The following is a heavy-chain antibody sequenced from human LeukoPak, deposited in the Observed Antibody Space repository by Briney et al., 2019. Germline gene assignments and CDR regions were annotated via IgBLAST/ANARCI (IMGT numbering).Heavy chain of an antibody. J-gene: IGHJ4*02. CDR3: AREGWNDDY. D-gene: IGHD1-1*01. V-gene: IGHV3-66*01. CDR2: IYSGGST. CDR1: GFTFDDYA. Sequence: PGGSLRLSCAASGFTFDDYAMHWVRQAPGKGLEWVSVIYSGGSTNYADSVKGRFTISRDNSKNTLYLQMNSLRAEDAAVYYCAREGWNDDYWGQGTLVTASS.